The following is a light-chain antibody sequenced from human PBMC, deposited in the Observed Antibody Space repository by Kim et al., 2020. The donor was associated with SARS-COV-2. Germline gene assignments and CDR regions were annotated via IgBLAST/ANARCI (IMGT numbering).Light chain of an antibody. V-gene: IGKV1-5*03. CDR1: QSITSN. J-gene: IGKJ2*04. Sequence: SASVGDRVTITCRASQSITSNLAWYQQKPGKAPKLLIYKASTVESGVPSRFSGSGSGTEFTLTISSLQPDYFATYYCQQYNNYPCSFGQGTKLEI. CDR2: KAS. CDR3: QQYNNYPCS.